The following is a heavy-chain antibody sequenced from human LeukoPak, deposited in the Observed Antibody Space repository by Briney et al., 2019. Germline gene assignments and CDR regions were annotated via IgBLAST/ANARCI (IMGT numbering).Heavy chain of an antibody. Sequence: GGSLRLSCAASGFTFSSYAMHWVRQAPGKGLEWVAVISYDGSNKYYADSVKGRFTISRDNTKNTLYLQMNSLRAEDTAVYYCARDIAAVFDYWGQGTLVTVSS. D-gene: IGHD6-13*01. J-gene: IGHJ4*02. CDR3: ARDIAAVFDY. CDR1: GFTFSSYA. V-gene: IGHV3-30-3*01. CDR2: ISYDGSNK.